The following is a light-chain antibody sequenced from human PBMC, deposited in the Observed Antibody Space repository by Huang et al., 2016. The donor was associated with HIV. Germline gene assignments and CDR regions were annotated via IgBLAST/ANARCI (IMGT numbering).Light chain of an antibody. CDR1: QGISKS. CDR3: QQYQSVPWT. CDR2: ATS. V-gene: IGKV1-NL1*01. J-gene: IGKJ1*01. Sequence: DIQMTQSPSSLSASVGDRVTIICRASQGISKSLAWYQQKPGKAPKLLLYATSNLESGFPSRFSCSGSGTHYTLTISTLQPEDLATYYCQQYQSVPWTFGQGTKVAI.